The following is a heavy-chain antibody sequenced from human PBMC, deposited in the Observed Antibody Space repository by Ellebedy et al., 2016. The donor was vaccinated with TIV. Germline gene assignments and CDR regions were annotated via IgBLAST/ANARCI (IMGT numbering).Heavy chain of an antibody. Sequence: GGSLRLXXAASGFTFSSYSMNWVRQAPGKGLEWVSSISSSSSYIYYADSVKGRFTISRDNAKNSLYLQMNSLRAEDTAVYYCARDVPATNSLWGDAFDIWGQGTMVTVSS. CDR2: ISSSSSYI. D-gene: IGHD2-2*01. CDR3: ARDVPATNSLWGDAFDI. V-gene: IGHV3-21*01. J-gene: IGHJ3*02. CDR1: GFTFSSYS.